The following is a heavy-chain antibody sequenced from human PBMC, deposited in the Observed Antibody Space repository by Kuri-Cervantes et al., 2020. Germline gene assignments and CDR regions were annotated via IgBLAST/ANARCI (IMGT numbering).Heavy chain of an antibody. CDR1: GGSFSDYY. CDR2: INHSGST. CDR3: ARTFSTVTTTDWFDP. D-gene: IGHD4-17*01. V-gene: IGHV4-34*01. J-gene: IGHJ5*02. Sequence: SETLSLTCAVYGGSFSDYYWNWIRQPPGKGLEWIGEINHSGSTNYNPSLKSRVTISVDTSKNQFSLKLSSVTAADTAVYYCARTFSTVTTTDWFDPWGQGTLVTVSS.